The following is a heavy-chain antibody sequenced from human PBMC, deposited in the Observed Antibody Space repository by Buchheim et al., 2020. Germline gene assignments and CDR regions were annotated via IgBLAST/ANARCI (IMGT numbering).Heavy chain of an antibody. V-gene: IGHV3-33*01. CDR2: IWYDGSNK. D-gene: IGHD6-19*01. J-gene: IGHJ4*02. Sequence: QVQLVESGGGVVQPGRSLRLSCAASGFTFSSYGMHWVRQATGKGLEWVAVIWYDGSNKYYADSVKGRFTISRDNSKNTLYLQMNSLRAEDTAVYYCARDERGYSSGWLFDYWGQGTL. CDR1: GFTFSSYG. CDR3: ARDERGYSSGWLFDY.